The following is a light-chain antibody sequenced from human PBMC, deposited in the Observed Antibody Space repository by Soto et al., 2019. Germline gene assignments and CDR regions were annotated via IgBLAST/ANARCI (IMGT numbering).Light chain of an antibody. CDR2: GAS. J-gene: IGKJ1*01. CDR3: QHHNSYSQT. Sequence: DIQLTQSPPTLSASVGDRVTITCRASQSIRYYLAWYQQMPGKAPTLLIYGASSLQSGVPSRFSGSGSGTEFTLTIRSLQPDDFAPYFCQHHNSYSQTFGQGTKV. V-gene: IGKV1-5*01. CDR1: QSIRYY.